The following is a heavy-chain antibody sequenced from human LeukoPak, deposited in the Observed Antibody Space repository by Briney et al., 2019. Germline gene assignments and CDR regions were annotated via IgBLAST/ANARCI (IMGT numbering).Heavy chain of an antibody. CDR2: ISAYNGNT. V-gene: IGHV1-18*01. CDR1: GYTFTSYG. Sequence: ASVKVSCKASGYTFTSYGISWVRQAPGQGLEWMGWISAYNGNTNYAQKLQGRVTMTTDTSTSTGYMELRSLRSDDTAVYYCARDISPYYDSSGYYYDYWGQGTLVTVSS. J-gene: IGHJ4*02. CDR3: ARDISPYYDSSGYYYDY. D-gene: IGHD3-22*01.